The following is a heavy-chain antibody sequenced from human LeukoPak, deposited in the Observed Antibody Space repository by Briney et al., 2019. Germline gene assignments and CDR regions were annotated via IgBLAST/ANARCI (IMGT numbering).Heavy chain of an antibody. D-gene: IGHD6-19*01. J-gene: IGHJ4*02. Sequence: SETLSLTCTVSGGSIGSNYWTWIRQPPGKGLEYIGYIYYTGGTNYNPSLKSRVTISVDTSKNQFSLRLSSVTAADTAVYFCAKYGNSGWVIDNWGQGTLVTASS. CDR2: IYYTGGT. CDR3: AKYGNSGWVIDN. CDR1: GGSIGSNY. V-gene: IGHV4-59*08.